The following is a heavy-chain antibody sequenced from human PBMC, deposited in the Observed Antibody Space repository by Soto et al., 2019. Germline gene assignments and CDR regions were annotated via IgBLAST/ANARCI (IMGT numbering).Heavy chain of an antibody. CDR2: IYPGDSDT. Sequence: GESLKISCKGSGYSFTSYWIGWVRQMPGKGLEWMGIIYPGDSDTRYSPSFQGQVTISADKSISTAYLQWSSLKASDTAMYYCARHYRVVAAASLGSPTPGEAFDIWGQGTMVTVSS. D-gene: IGHD2-15*01. J-gene: IGHJ3*02. CDR3: ARHYRVVAAASLGSPTPGEAFDI. V-gene: IGHV5-51*01. CDR1: GYSFTSYW.